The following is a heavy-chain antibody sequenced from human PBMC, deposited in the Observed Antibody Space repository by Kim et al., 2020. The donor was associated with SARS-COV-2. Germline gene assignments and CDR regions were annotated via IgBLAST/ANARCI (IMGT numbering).Heavy chain of an antibody. CDR1: GFTFSTYE. V-gene: IGHV3-48*03. CDR2: ISASGDII. CDR3: ARALDLDF. Sequence: GGSLRLSCAASGFTFSTYEMHWVRQAPGKGLEWGSYISASGDIIYYADSVKGRFTISRDNANNSLYLQMHSLRAEDTALYYCARALDLDFWGQGTLITVSS. J-gene: IGHJ4*02.